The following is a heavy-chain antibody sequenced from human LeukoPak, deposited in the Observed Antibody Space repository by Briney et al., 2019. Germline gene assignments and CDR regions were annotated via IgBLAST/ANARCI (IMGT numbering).Heavy chain of an antibody. CDR2: IKQDGSEK. CDR1: GFTLSSYW. Sequence: GGSLRLSCAASGFTLSSYWMSWVRQAPGKGLEWVANIKQDGSEKYYVDSVKGRFTISRDNAKNSLYLQMNSLRAEDTAVYYRARNGGVYQLLLYYYYGMDVWGKGTTVTVSS. CDR3: ARNGGVYQLLLYYYYGMDV. D-gene: IGHD2-2*01. V-gene: IGHV3-7*03. J-gene: IGHJ6*04.